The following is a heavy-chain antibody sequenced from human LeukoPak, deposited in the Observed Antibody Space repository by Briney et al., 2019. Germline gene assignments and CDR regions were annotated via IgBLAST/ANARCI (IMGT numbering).Heavy chain of an antibody. CDR3: ARELWFANAPGSWLDP. CDR1: GDSISSGAYS. D-gene: IGHD3-10*01. Sequence: PSETLSLTCVVLGDSISSGAYSWSWFRQPPGKGLEWIGYIFHSGSTFYNPFLKSRVTISVDNSKNQFSLGPSSVTAADTAVYYCARELWFANAPGSWLDPWGQGTLVTVSS. CDR2: IFHSGST. J-gene: IGHJ5*02. V-gene: IGHV4-30-2*01.